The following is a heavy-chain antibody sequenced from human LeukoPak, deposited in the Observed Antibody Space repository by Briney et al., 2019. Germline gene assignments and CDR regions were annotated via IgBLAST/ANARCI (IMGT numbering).Heavy chain of an antibody. CDR3: ARLISRKYSSSFSPLDY. V-gene: IGHV1-2*02. CDR2: INTKSGGT. Sequence: ASVKVSCKASGYTFTGYYMHSGRHTPGHGLEWRGWINTKSGGTKYAQKFQGRVTMTRDTSISTAYMELSRLRSDDTAVYYCARLISRKYSSSFSPLDYWGQGTLVTVSS. D-gene: IGHD6-13*01. J-gene: IGHJ4*02. CDR1: GYTFTGYY.